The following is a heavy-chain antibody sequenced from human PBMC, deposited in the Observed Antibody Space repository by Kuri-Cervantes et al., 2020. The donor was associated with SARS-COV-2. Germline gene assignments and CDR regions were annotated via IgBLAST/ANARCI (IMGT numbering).Heavy chain of an antibody. CDR3: ARQRPPIDY. D-gene: IGHD6-25*01. Sequence: SETLSLTCAVYGGSFSGYYWSWIRQPPGKGLEWIGEINHSGSTNYNPSLKSRVTVSVDTSKNQFSLKLSSVTAADTAVYYCARQRPPIDYWGQGTLVTVSS. CDR1: GGSFSGYY. CDR2: INHSGST. V-gene: IGHV4-34*01. J-gene: IGHJ4*02.